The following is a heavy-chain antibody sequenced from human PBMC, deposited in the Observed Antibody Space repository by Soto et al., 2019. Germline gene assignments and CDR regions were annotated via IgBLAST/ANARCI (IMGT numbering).Heavy chain of an antibody. Sequence: ASVKVSCKASGYTFTSYGISWVRQAPGQGLEWMGWISAYNGNTNYAQKLQGRVTMTTDTSTSTAYMELRSLRSDDTAVYYCASGVVVLAVKGSQLELYAYYYGMDVWGQGSTVTVSS. CDR3: ASGVVVLAVKGSQLELYAYYYGMDV. CDR1: GYTFTSYG. CDR2: ISAYNGNT. V-gene: IGHV1-18*04. J-gene: IGHJ6*02. D-gene: IGHD2-2*01.